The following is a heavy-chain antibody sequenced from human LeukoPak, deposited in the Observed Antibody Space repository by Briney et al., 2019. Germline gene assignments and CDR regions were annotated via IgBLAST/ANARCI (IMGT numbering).Heavy chain of an antibody. Sequence: SCKASGYTFSSYSMNWVRQAPGKGLEWVSSISSSSSYIYYADSVKGRFTISRDNAKNSLYLQMNSLRAEDTAVYYCARGGFCWVGFLFPISYWGQGTLVTVSS. J-gene: IGHJ4*02. V-gene: IGHV3-21*01. D-gene: IGHD3-3*01. CDR3: ARGGFCWVGFLFPISY. CDR1: GYTFSSYS. CDR2: ISSSSSYI.